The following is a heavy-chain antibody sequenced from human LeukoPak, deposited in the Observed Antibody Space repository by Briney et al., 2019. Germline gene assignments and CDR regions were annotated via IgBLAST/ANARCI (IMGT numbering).Heavy chain of an antibody. CDR1: GFTFSSYG. CDR2: IRYDGSNK. CDR3: AKDPRMTTVTTGDY. V-gene: IGHV3-30*02. D-gene: IGHD4-17*01. Sequence: PGGSLRLSCAASGFTFSSYGMHWVRQAPGKGLEWVAFIRYDGSNKYYADSVKGRFTISRDNSKNTLYLQMNSPRAEDTAVYYCAKDPRMTTVTTGDYWGQGTLVTVSS. J-gene: IGHJ4*02.